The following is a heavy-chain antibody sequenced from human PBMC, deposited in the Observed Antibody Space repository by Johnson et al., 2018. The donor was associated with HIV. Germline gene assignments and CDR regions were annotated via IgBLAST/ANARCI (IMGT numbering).Heavy chain of an antibody. CDR3: CYGSGTYDGPAFDI. D-gene: IGHD3-10*01. CDR1: GFPFTRHP. J-gene: IGHJ3*02. Sequence: QLQSLEPAPVLLQPAASPSPSSAASGFPFTRHPLHWVPPAPVKGLACVTFISHAGRNNYYAYPMKVLFTISRDNSKNTLYLQMNSLIPEDTAVYHCCYGSGTYDGPAFDIWGQGTVVIVSS. V-gene: IGHV3-30-3*02. CDR2: ISHAGRNN.